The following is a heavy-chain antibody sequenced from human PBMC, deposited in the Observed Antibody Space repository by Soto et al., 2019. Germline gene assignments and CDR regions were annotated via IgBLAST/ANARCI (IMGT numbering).Heavy chain of an antibody. J-gene: IGHJ4*02. Sequence: SETLSLTCTVSGGSISSSTYYWGWIRQPPGKGLEWIGYIYHSGSTYYNPSLKSRVTISVDRSKNQFSLKLSSVTAADTAVYYCARAGGLGAVAVDYWGQGTLVTVSS. CDR2: IYHSGST. CDR1: GGSISSSTYY. D-gene: IGHD6-19*01. CDR3: ARAGGLGAVAVDY. V-gene: IGHV4-39*07.